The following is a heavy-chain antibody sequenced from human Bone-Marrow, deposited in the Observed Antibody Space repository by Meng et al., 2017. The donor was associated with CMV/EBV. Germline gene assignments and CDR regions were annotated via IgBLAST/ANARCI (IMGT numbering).Heavy chain of an antibody. CDR3: ARDNRYSYGSNFDY. D-gene: IGHD5-18*01. V-gene: IGHV3-23*01. Sequence: ETLSLTCAASGFTFSSYAMSWVRQAPGKGLEWVSAISGSGGSTYYADSVKGRFTISRDNSKNTLYLQMNSLRAEDTALYYCARDNRYSYGSNFDYWGQGTLVTVSS. CDR1: GFTFSSYA. J-gene: IGHJ4*02. CDR2: ISGSGGST.